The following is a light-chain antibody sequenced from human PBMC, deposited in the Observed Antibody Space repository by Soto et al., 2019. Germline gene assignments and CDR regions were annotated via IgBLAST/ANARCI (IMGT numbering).Light chain of an antibody. CDR2: YDS. J-gene: IGLJ3*02. CDR3: QVWDGSSDHWV. CDR1: NIGSKS. V-gene: IGLV3-21*04. Sequence: SYELTQPPSVSVAPGKTAMITCGGNNIGSKSVHWYQQKPGQAPVLVIYYDSDRPSGIPERFSGSNSGNTATLTISRVEAGDEADYSCQVWDGSSDHWVFGGGTKLTVL.